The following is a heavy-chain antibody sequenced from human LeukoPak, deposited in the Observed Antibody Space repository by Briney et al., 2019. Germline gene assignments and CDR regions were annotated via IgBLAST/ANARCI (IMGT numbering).Heavy chain of an antibody. CDR1: GFTFSSYG. V-gene: IGHV3-30*02. Sequence: GGSLRLSCAASGFTFSSYGMHWVRQAPGKGLEWVAFIRRDGRDEDYAASVKGRFTVSRDNSRNTLYLQMNGLRPEDTALYYCAKDRDGGNFFFDYWGQGTLATVSS. CDR3: AKDRDGGNFFFDY. J-gene: IGHJ4*02. D-gene: IGHD4-23*01. CDR2: IRRDGRDE.